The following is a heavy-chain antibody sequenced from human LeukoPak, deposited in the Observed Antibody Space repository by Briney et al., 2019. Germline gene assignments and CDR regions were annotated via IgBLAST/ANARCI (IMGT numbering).Heavy chain of an antibody. V-gene: IGHV1-18*01. D-gene: IGHD3-10*01. CDR3: ARDLRYYYGSGIGGYFDY. CDR1: GYSFILYG. CDR2: ISVYNSNT. J-gene: IGHJ4*02. Sequence: ASVKLSCKTSGYSFILYGINWVRQAPGQGLEWRGWISVYNSNTNYAQKFQGRVTMTTDSSTSKAYMELWSLRSDDTAVYYCARDLRYYYGSGIGGYFDYWGQGTLVTVSS.